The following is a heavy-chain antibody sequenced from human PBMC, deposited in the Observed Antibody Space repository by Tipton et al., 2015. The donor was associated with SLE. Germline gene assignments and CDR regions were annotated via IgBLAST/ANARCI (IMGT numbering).Heavy chain of an antibody. CDR2: ISTDGSST. V-gene: IGHV3-74*01. J-gene: IGHJ4*02. CDR3: AREPPITGTPFDY. CDR1: GISFRSYM. Sequence: SLRLSCTASGISFRSYMMHWVRQAPGKGLVWVARISTDGSSTSYADSVKGRFTISRDNAKNTLYLQMNSLRAEDTAVYYCAREPPITGTPFDYWGQGTLVTVSS. D-gene: IGHD1-20*01.